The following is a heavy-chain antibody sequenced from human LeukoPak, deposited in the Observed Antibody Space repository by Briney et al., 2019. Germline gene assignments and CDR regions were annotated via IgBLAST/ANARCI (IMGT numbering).Heavy chain of an antibody. CDR1: GGSISSYY. Sequence: TSETLSLTCTVSGGSISSYYWSWIRQPAGKGLEWIGRIYTRGSTNYNPSLKSRVTMSVDTSKNQFSLKLSSVTAADTAVYYCARELEEGYCSSTSCYTGHWFDPWGQGTLVTVSS. CDR2: IYTRGST. J-gene: IGHJ5*02. V-gene: IGHV4-4*07. D-gene: IGHD2-2*02. CDR3: ARELEEGYCSSTSCYTGHWFDP.